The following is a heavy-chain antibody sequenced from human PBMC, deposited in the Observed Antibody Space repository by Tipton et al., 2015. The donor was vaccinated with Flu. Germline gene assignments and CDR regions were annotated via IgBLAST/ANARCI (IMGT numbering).Heavy chain of an antibody. Sequence: TLSLTCTVSADSITTYYWSWIRQSPGKPTEWIGYIYHTGAAKSNPSLASRVTMSVNTSKNQFSLKLSSVTTADTATYFCARNKGTGYEDFWGQGTLVTVSS. CDR3: ARNKGTGYEDF. CDR1: ADSITTYY. CDR2: IYHTGAA. J-gene: IGHJ4*02. V-gene: IGHV4-59*01. D-gene: IGHD1-1*01.